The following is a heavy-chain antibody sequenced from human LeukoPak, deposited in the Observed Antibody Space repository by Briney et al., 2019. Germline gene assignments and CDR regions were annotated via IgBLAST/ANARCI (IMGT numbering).Heavy chain of an antibody. D-gene: IGHD2-8*01. CDR2: IISSSSYT. CDR1: GFTFSDYY. V-gene: IGHV3-11*06. CDR3: ARDRSCTNGVCYGAFDI. Sequence: PGGSLRLSCAASGFTFSDYYMSWIRQAPGKGLEWVSYIISSSSYTNYADSVKGRFTISRDNAKNSLYLQMNSLRAEDTAVYYCARDRSCTNGVCYGAFDIWGQGTMVTVSS. J-gene: IGHJ3*02.